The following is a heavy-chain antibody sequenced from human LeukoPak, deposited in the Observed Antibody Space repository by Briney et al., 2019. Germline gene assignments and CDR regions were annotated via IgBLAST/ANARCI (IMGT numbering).Heavy chain of an antibody. CDR3: AKDRAYSSSWYNY. V-gene: IGHV3-23*01. CDR1: GFTFSSYA. Sequence: PGGSLRLSCAASGFTFSSYAMSWVRQAPGKGVEWVSAISGSGGSTYYADSVKGRFTISRDNSKNTLYLQMNSLRAEDTAVYYCAKDRAYSSSWYNYWGQGTLVTVSS. CDR2: ISGSGGST. D-gene: IGHD6-13*01. J-gene: IGHJ4*02.